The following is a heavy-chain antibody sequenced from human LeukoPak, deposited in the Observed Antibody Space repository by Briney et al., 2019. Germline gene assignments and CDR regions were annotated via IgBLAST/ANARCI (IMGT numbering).Heavy chain of an antibody. CDR1: GGTFSSYA. CDR3: ARDRYDAFDI. Sequence: SVKVSCKASGGTFSSYAISWVRQAPGQGLEWMGGIIPIFGTANYAQKFQGRATITADESTSTAYMELSSLRSEDTAVYYCARDRYDAFDIWGQGTMVTVSS. V-gene: IGHV1-69*13. J-gene: IGHJ3*02. CDR2: IIPIFGTA.